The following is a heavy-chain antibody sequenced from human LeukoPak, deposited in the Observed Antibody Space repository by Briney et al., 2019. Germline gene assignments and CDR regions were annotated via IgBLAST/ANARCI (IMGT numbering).Heavy chain of an antibody. CDR1: GYTFTGYY. V-gene: IGHV1-46*01. CDR2: INPSGGST. D-gene: IGHD3-22*01. CDR3: ARDQVPHHHYYDSSGPPDAFDI. Sequence: GASVKVSCKASGYTFTGYYMHWVRQAPGQGLEWMGIINPSGGSTSYAQKLQGRVTMTTDTSTSTAYMELRSLRSDDTAVYYCARDQVPHHHYYDSSGPPDAFDIWGQGTMVTVSS. J-gene: IGHJ3*02.